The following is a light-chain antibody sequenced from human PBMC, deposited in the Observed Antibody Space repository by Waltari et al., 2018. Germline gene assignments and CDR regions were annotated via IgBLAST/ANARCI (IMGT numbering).Light chain of an antibody. Sequence: CQASQDIVNFLNWYQQKPGKAPKLLIYGASNLQTGVPSRFSGSGSGTYFTFTISSLQPEDIATYYCQQYENLPPLTFGGGTKVEIK. CDR3: QQYENLPPLT. CDR1: QDIVNF. V-gene: IGKV1-33*01. J-gene: IGKJ4*01. CDR2: GAS.